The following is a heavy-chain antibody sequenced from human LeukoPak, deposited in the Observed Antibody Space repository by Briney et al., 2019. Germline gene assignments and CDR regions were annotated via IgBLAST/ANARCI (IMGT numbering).Heavy chain of an antibody. D-gene: IGHD3-10*01. CDR3: TRDLLSKSRIHEGSMDV. CDR1: GFIFNIYE. V-gene: IGHV3-48*03. Sequence: GGSLRLSCVGSGFIFNIYEMNWVRQAPGKGLEWLSYIGSSDSTTHYADSVKGRFTISRDNAKNSLYLQMKSPRVEDTAVYYCTRDLLSKSRIHEGSMDVWGKGTTVTISS. J-gene: IGHJ6*03. CDR2: IGSSDSTT.